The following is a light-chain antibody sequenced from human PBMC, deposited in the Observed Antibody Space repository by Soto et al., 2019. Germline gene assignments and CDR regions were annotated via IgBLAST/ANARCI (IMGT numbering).Light chain of an antibody. V-gene: IGKV3-20*01. J-gene: IGKJ3*01. CDR2: GAS. CDR3: EHYDYSPLT. Sequence: EIVLTQSPGTLSLSPGERATLSCRASQSVSSSYLAWYQQKPGQAPRLLIYGASSRATGIPERFIGSGSGTDCTLPSTKPEPEDFAVYFYEHYDYSPLTFGPGTKVDIK. CDR1: QSVSSSY.